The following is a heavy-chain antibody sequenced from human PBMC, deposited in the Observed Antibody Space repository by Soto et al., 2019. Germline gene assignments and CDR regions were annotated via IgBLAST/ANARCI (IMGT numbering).Heavy chain of an antibody. J-gene: IGHJ4*02. Sequence: SETLFLTCTVSGGSISSGGYYWSWIRQHPGKGLEWIGYIYYSGSTYYNPSLKSRVTISLDTSKNQFSLKLSSVTAADTAVYYCARLMYYDILTGPVSPSYYFDYWGQGTLVTVSS. CDR2: IYYSGST. V-gene: IGHV4-31*03. CDR3: ARLMYYDILTGPVSPSYYFDY. CDR1: GGSISSGGYY. D-gene: IGHD3-9*01.